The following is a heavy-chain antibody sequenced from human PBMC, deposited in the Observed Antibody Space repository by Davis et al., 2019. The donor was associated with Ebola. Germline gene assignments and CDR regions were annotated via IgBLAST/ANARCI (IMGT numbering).Heavy chain of an antibody. J-gene: IGHJ6*02. CDR2: IKSKTDGGTT. CDR3: TTDTAMVTYYYYYYGMDV. D-gene: IGHD5-18*01. Sequence: PGGSLRLSCAASGFTFSNAWMSWVRQAPGKGLEWVGRIKSKTDGGTTDYAAPVKGRFTISRDDSKNTLYLQMNSLKTEDTAVYYCTTDTAMVTYYYYYYGMDVWGQGTTVTVSS. V-gene: IGHV3-15*01. CDR1: GFTFSNAW.